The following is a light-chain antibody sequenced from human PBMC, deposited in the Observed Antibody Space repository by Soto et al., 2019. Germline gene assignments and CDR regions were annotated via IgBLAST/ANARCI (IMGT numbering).Light chain of an antibody. J-gene: IGLJ1*01. CDR2: SDN. V-gene: IGLV1-44*01. CDR1: SSNIGSNT. CDR3: AAWDDSLNGYV. Sequence: QSVLTQPPSASGTPGQRVVFSCSGSSSNIGSNTVNRYQQLPGTAPKLLIYSDNQRPSGVPDRFSGSKSGTSASPAISGLQSEDEADYYCAAWDDSLNGYVFGTGTKVTVL.